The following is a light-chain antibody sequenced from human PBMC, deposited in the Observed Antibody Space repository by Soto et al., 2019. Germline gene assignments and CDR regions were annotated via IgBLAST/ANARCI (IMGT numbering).Light chain of an antibody. V-gene: IGKV3-15*01. CDR3: QQYNNWPPWT. CDR1: QSVSSN. J-gene: IGKJ1*01. Sequence: EIVMTQSPATLSVSPGERATLSCRASQSVSSNLAWYQQKPGQAPRLLIYGASTRATGIPARFSGSGSGTEFTLTSSSLQSEDCAVYYWQQYNNWPPWTFGQGTKVEIK. CDR2: GAS.